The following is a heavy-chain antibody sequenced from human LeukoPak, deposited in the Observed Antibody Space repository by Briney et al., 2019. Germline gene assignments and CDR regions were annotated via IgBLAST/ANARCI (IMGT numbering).Heavy chain of an antibody. CDR3: ARGLSNLEY. Sequence: SETLSLTCTVSGGSISSGSYCWSWHPQPAGKGLEWIGRICASGSTNYNPSLKSRVTISVDTSKNQFSMKLSSVTAADTAVYYCARGLSNLEYWGQGTLVTVSS. J-gene: IGHJ4*02. CDR1: GGSISSGSYC. V-gene: IGHV4-61*02. D-gene: IGHD4-11*01. CDR2: ICASGST.